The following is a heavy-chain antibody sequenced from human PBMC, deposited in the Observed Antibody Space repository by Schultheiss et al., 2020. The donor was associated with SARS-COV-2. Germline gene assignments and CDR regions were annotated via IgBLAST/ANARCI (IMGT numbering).Heavy chain of an antibody. D-gene: IGHD2-2*01. V-gene: IGHV3-30*04. J-gene: IGHJ6*03. Sequence: GGSLRLSCTASGFTFSSYAMSWVRQAPGKGLEWVAVIWYDGSNKYYADSVKGRFTISRDNSKNTLYLQMNSLRAEDTAVYYCARDGDGYCSSTSCYFDYYYYMDVWGKGTTVTVSS. CDR1: GFTFSSYA. CDR2: IWYDGSNK. CDR3: ARDGDGYCSSTSCYFDYYYYMDV.